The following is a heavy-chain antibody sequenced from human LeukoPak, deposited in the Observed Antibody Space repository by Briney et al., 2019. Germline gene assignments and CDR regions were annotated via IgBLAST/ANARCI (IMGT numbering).Heavy chain of an antibody. CDR1: GFTFSRYA. Sequence: GGSLRLSCSASGFTFSRYAMHWVRQAPGKGLEYVSGINDNGGRTHYGDSVKGRFSISRDNSKNTLHLQMSTLRAEDTALYYCVKDVGGCYAFDYWGQGILVTVAS. J-gene: IGHJ4*02. CDR2: INDNGGRT. CDR3: VKDVGGCYAFDY. V-gene: IGHV3-64D*09. D-gene: IGHD1-26*01.